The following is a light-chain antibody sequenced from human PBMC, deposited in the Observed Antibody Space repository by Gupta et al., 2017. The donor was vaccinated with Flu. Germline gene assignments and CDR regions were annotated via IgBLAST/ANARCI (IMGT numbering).Light chain of an antibody. CDR3: QVWASESEHGL. J-gene: IGLJ2*01. CDR2: ENN. Sequence: GQTANITCGGQDIGTKTVHWYKQKPGQGPVLIVQENNERPSGVPERLSGSNVGNTDRRAIDMVEAGDEADVECQVWASESEHGLFGGGTKLTVI. V-gene: IGLV3-21*02. CDR1: DIGTKT.